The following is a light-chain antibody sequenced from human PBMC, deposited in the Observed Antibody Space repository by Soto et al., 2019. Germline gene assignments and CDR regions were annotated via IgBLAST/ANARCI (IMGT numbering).Light chain of an antibody. CDR2: VNT. CDR1: SSKIGAGYT. J-gene: IGLJ1*01. CDR3: QAYDISLSGYV. V-gene: IGLV1-40*01. Sequence: QSVLTQPPSVSGAPGHRVTISCTRSSSKIGAGYTVHWYQHLPGTAPRLLIYVNTNRASGAPDPFSGSKSGTSASLAITGLHAEDEADYYSQAYDISLSGYVLGTGTKVTVL.